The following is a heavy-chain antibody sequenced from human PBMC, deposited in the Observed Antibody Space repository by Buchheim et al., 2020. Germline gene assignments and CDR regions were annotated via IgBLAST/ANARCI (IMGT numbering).Heavy chain of an antibody. Sequence: QVQLVQSGAEVTKPGASVTVSCKASGYSFTSYYMHWVRQAPVKGLESMGIIDPSGCSTTYAQRFHCRVSMTMDTSTSTGYMELSSLRSEDTAVYFCARWAAGPYYFDYWGQGTL. CDR2: IDPSGCST. CDR3: ARWAAGPYYFDY. CDR1: GYSFTSYY. J-gene: IGHJ4*02. D-gene: IGHD6-13*01. V-gene: IGHV1-46*01.